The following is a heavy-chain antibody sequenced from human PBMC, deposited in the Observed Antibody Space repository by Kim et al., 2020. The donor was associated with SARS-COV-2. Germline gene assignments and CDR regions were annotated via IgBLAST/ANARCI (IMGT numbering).Heavy chain of an antibody. CDR2: ISGSGGST. V-gene: IGHV3-23*01. D-gene: IGHD2-8*02. J-gene: IGHJ3*02. CDR1: GFTFSSYA. CDR3: AKVRGHCTGGVCPPRGAFDI. Sequence: GGSLRLSCAASGFTFSSYAMSWVRQAPGKGLEWVSAISGSGGSTYYADSVKGRFTISRDNSKNTLYLQMNSLRAEDTAVYYCAKVRGHCTGGVCPPRGAFDIWGQGTMVTVSS.